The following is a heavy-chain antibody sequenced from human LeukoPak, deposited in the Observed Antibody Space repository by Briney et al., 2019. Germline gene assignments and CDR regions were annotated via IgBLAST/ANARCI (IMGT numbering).Heavy chain of an antibody. CDR2: ISAYNGNT. Sequence: ASVKVSCKASGYTFTSYGISWVRQAPGQGLEWMGWISAYNGNTNYAQKLQGRVTMTTDTSTSTAYMALRSLRADDTAVYFCAREGAYCSSTSCHIQNWFDPWGQGTLVTVSS. CDR3: AREGAYCSSTSCHIQNWFDP. V-gene: IGHV1-18*01. D-gene: IGHD2-2*01. J-gene: IGHJ5*02. CDR1: GYTFTSYG.